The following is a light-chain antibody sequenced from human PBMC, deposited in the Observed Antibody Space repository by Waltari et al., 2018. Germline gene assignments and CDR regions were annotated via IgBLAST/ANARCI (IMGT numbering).Light chain of an antibody. CDR1: QSLVHSDGKTY. CDR3: MQATQWPLT. CDR2: KVF. Sequence: DVVMTQSPLSLPVTLGQPATISSRSSQSLVHSDGKTYLNWFHQRPGQSPRRLIYKVFNRGYGVPDRFSGSGSGTDFTLKISRVEAEDVGTYYCMQATQWPLTFGQGTKVEIK. V-gene: IGKV2-30*02. J-gene: IGKJ1*01.